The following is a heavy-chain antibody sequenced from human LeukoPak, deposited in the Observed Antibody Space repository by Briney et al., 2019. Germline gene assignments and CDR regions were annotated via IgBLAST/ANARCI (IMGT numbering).Heavy chain of an antibody. CDR2: IYYSGST. D-gene: IGHD2-2*01. V-gene: IGHV4-39*01. CDR1: GGSISSSSYY. Sequence: SETLSLTCTVSGGSISSSSYYWGWIRQPPGKGLEWIGSIYYSGSTYYNPSLKSRVTISVDTSKNQFSLKPSSVTAADTAVYYCARQNPIVVVPAARSIGAFDIWGQGTMVTVSS. J-gene: IGHJ3*02. CDR3: ARQNPIVVVPAARSIGAFDI.